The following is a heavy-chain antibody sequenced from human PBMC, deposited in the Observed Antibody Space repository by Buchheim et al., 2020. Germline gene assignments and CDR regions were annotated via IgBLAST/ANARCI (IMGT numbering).Heavy chain of an antibody. V-gene: IGHV3-30*14. CDR3: ARDDDPSGYGDLLWYFDY. CDR1: GFTFRTYA. J-gene: IGHJ4*02. CDR2: ISYDESNK. Sequence: QVQLVESGGGVVQPGRSLRLSCAASGFTFRTYAMHWVRQAPGKGLEWVAVISYDESNKYYADSVKGRFTISRVNSKNTLYLQMNSLGAEDTAVYYCARDDDPSGYGDLLWYFDYWGQGTL. D-gene: IGHD3-3*01.